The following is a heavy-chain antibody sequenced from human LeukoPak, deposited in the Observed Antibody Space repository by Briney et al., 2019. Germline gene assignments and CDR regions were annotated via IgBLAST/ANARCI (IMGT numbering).Heavy chain of an antibody. CDR1: GFSFDSHS. Sequence: GGSLRLSCTASGFSFDSHSMSWVRQAPGKGLEWISSIGSRSSPIYYGDSVRGRFTVSRDNAQKSMYLQMDTLGVDDTAIYFCARDLGDGEYFFDFWGQGTLVTVSS. J-gene: IGHJ4*02. CDR2: IGSRSSPI. CDR3: ARDLGDGEYFFDF. D-gene: IGHD3-16*01. V-gene: IGHV3-48*04.